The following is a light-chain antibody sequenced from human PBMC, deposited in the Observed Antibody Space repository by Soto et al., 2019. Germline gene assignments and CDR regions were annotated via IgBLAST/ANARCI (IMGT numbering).Light chain of an antibody. CDR3: QQYETLPIT. J-gene: IGKJ5*01. CDR2: DAS. V-gene: IGKV1-33*01. Sequence: DIQMTQSPSSLSASFGDRVTITCQASQDIFHYLNWYQQKPGKAPKLLIFDASNLESGVPSRFSGSGSGTDFTFIISSLQPEDIATYYCQQYETLPITFGQGTRLEIK. CDR1: QDIFHY.